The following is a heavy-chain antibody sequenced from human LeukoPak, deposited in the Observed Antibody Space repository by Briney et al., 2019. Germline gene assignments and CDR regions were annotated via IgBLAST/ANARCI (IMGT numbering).Heavy chain of an antibody. CDR3: LRFPDSYNKGGY. Sequence: PGGSLKLSCAASGFTFSDSAMHWVRQAAGKGLEWVGRIRSKANNDATAYVASVNGRFTISRDDSKNTAYLQMNSLRTEDTAVCYCLRFPDSYNKGGYWGQGTLVTVSS. V-gene: IGHV3-73*01. CDR2: IRSKANNDAT. D-gene: IGHD1-14*01. J-gene: IGHJ4*02. CDR1: GFTFSDSA.